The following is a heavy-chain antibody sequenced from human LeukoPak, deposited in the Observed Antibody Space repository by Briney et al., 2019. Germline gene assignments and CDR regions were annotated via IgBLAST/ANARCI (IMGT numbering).Heavy chain of an antibody. CDR3: ARDRLDSSGWYPYYFDY. V-gene: IGHV3-48*04. CDR1: GFTFSSHS. J-gene: IGHJ4*02. D-gene: IGHD6-19*01. CDR2: ISSSSSTI. Sequence: TGGSLRLSCAASGFTFSSHSMNWVRQAPGKGLEWVSYISSSSSTIYYADSVKGRFTISRDNAKNSLYLQMNSLRAEDTAVYYCARDRLDSSGWYPYYFDYWGQGTLVTVSS.